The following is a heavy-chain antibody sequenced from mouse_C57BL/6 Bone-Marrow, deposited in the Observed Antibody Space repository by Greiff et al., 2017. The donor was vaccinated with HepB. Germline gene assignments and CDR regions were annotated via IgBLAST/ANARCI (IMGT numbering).Heavy chain of an antibody. CDR1: GYTFTSYW. CDR2: IDPSDSYT. V-gene: IGHV1-50*01. Sequence: VQLQQPGAELVKPGASVKLSCKASGYTFTSYWMQWVKQRPGQGLEWIGEIDPSDSYTNYNQKFKGKATLTVDTSSSTAYMQLSSLTSEDSAVYYCASGDYGSSYYWYFDVWGTGTTVTVSS. D-gene: IGHD1-1*01. J-gene: IGHJ1*03. CDR3: ASGDYGSSYYWYFDV.